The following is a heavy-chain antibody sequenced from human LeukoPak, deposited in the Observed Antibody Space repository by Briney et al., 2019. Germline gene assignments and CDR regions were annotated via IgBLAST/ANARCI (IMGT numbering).Heavy chain of an antibody. CDR1: GFTFSSYA. V-gene: IGHV3-23*01. CDR3: AKAAFWSHFDY. J-gene: IGHJ4*02. Sequence: PGRSLILSCAASGFTFSSYAMSWVRQAPGKGLEWVSAISSSGGSTHYADSVKGRFTISRDNSKNTLYLQMNSLRAEDTAVYYCAKAAFWSHFDYWGQGTLVTVSS. CDR2: ISSSGGST. D-gene: IGHD3-3*01.